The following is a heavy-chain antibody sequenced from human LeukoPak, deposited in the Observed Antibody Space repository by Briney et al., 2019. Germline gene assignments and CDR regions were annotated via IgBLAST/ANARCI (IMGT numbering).Heavy chain of an antibody. Sequence: PGESLKISCKGFGYNFTNFWTGWVRQMPGKGLEWMGVINPADSETRYSPSFQGQVTISADKSISTAYLQWSSLKASDTAMYYCARLVTTVTATHTYYYMDVWGKGTTVTVSS. CDR2: INPADSET. J-gene: IGHJ6*03. CDR3: ARLVTTVTATHTYYYMDV. V-gene: IGHV5-51*01. D-gene: IGHD4-11*01. CDR1: GYNFTNFW.